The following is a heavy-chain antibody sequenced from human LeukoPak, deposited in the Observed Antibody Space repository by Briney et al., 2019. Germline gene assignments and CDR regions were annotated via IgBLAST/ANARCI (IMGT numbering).Heavy chain of an antibody. CDR2: IYHSGST. CDR3: AREIPRNYFDY. J-gene: IGHJ4*02. V-gene: IGHV4-30-2*01. CDR1: GGSISSGGYS. Sequence: PSETLSLTCAVSGGSISSGGYSWSWIRQPPGKGLEWIGYIYHSGSTYYNPSLKSRVTISVDRSKNQFSLKLSSVTAADTAVYYCAREIPRNYFDYWGQGTLATVSS.